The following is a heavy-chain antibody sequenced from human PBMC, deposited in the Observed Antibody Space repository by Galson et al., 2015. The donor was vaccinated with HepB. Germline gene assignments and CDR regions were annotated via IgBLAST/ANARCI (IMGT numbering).Heavy chain of an antibody. CDR2: FDPEDGET. CDR3: AAAPRVRVTSPYYYYMDC. V-gene: IGHV1-24*01. J-gene: IGHJ6*03. Sequence: SVKVSCKVSGYTLTELSMHWVRQAPGKGLEWMGGFDPEDGETIYAQKFQGRVTMTEDTSTDTAYMELSSLRSEDTAVYYCAAAPRVRVTSPYYYYMDCWGKGTTVTVSS. CDR1: GYTLTELS. D-gene: IGHD4-11*01.